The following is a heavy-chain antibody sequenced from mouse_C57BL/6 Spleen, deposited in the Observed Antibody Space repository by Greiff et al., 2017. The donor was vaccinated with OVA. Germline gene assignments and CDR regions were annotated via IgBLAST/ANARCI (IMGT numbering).Heavy chain of an antibody. D-gene: IGHD2-1*01. CDR1: GYTFTDYY. J-gene: IGHJ4*01. CDR2: IYPGSGNT. Sequence: QVQLKESGAELVRPGASVKLSCKASGYTFTDYYINWVKQRPGQGLEWIARIYPGSGNTYYNEKFKGKATLTAEKSSSTAYMQLSSLTSEDSAVYFCARSFYGNYPPCAMDYWGQGTSVTVSS. CDR3: ARSFYGNYPPCAMDY. V-gene: IGHV1-76*01.